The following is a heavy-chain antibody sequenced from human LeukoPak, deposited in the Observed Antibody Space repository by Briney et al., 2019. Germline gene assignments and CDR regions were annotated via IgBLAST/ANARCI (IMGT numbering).Heavy chain of an antibody. CDR1: GFTFTSYS. CDR2: IKSKTDGGTT. V-gene: IGHV3-15*01. CDR3: TTHYDFWSGYYTGYYYYMDV. D-gene: IGHD3-3*01. Sequence: PGGSLRLSCAASGFTFTSYSMNWVRQAPGKGLEWVGRIKSKTDGGTTDYAAPVKGRFTISRDDSKNMLYLQMNSLKTEDTAVYYCTTHYDFWSGYYTGYYYYMDVWGKGTTVTVSS. J-gene: IGHJ6*03.